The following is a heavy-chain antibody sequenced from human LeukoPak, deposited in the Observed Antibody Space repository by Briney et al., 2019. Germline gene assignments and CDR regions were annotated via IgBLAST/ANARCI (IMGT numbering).Heavy chain of an antibody. V-gene: IGHV3-21*01. CDR3: ARGPGELQNWFDP. D-gene: IGHD1-26*01. CDR1: VFTFRRYS. CDR2: ISSSSSYI. Sequence: GGALRLSRAASVFTFRRYSMNWVRPAPGKGLEWVSSISSSSSYIYYADSVKGRFTISRDNAKNSLYLQMNSLRAEDTAVYYCARGPGELQNWFDPWGQGTLVTVSS. J-gene: IGHJ5*02.